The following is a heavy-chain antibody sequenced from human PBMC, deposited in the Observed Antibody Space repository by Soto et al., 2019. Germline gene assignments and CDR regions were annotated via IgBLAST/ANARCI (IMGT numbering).Heavy chain of an antibody. V-gene: IGHV3-7*01. CDR2: IKQDGSEK. CDR3: ARAPALDSSGYYQTPDD. Sequence: GGSLRLSCAASGFTFSSYWMSWVRQAPGKGLEWVANIKQDGSEKYYVDSVKGRFTISRDNSKNTLYLEMNSLRADDTGVYHCARAPALDSSGYYQTPDDWGQGTLVTVSS. CDR1: GFTFSSYW. D-gene: IGHD6-19*01. J-gene: IGHJ4*02.